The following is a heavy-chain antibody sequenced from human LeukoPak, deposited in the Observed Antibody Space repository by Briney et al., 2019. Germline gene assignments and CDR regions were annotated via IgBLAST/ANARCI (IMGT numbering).Heavy chain of an antibody. Sequence: PGGSLRLSCAASGFTFGTYDMSWVRQPPGKGLEWVSTLACLDSSCTEYYSDSVKGRFSISRDKSRSTLSLQLNSLRVEDTAMYYCVGDPGGSFDSWGQGTLVTVSS. CDR3: VGDPGGSFDS. D-gene: IGHD3-16*01. J-gene: IGHJ4*02. V-gene: IGHV3-23*01. CDR1: GFTFGTYD. CDR2: CLDSSCTE.